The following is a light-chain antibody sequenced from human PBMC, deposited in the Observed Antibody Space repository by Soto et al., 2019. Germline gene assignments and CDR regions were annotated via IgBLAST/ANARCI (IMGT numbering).Light chain of an antibody. J-gene: IGKJ1*01. CDR3: MQSTHWPRT. CDR1: QSLVYSDGNTY. V-gene: IGKV2-30*01. Sequence: DVVMTQSPLSLPVTLGQPASISCRSSQSLVYSDGNTYLNWFQQRPGQSPRRLIHKVSNRDSVVPDRFSGSGSGTDFTLEISRGEAEDVGLYYCMQSTHWPRTFGQGTKVEI. CDR2: KVS.